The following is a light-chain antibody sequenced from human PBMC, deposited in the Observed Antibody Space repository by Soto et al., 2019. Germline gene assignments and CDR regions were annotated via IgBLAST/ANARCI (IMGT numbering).Light chain of an antibody. CDR3: QQYHRWPLT. V-gene: IGKV3-15*01. Sequence: IVWTQSPGTLSVSAGERATLSGVASQSVTGNYLAWYQRKPGQTPRLLIYGASTRATGVPASFSGSGSGTEFILTISSLQSEDFAIYYCQQYHRWPLTFGGGTKVDI. CDR1: QSVTGN. CDR2: GAS. J-gene: IGKJ4*01.